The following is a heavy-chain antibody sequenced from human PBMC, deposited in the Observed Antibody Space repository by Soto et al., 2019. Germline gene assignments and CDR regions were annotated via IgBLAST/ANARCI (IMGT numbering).Heavy chain of an antibody. CDR3: ARGAQLVLNTWFDP. V-gene: IGHV1-18*04. D-gene: IGHD6-13*01. J-gene: IGHJ5*02. Sequence: ASVKVSCKASGYTFTSYGINWVRQAPGQGLEWVGWISADNGNTNYAQKFQDRVTMTTDTSTSTAYMELRRLRSDDTAVYYCARGAQLVLNTWFDPWGQGTLVTVSS. CDR1: GYTFTSYG. CDR2: ISADNGNT.